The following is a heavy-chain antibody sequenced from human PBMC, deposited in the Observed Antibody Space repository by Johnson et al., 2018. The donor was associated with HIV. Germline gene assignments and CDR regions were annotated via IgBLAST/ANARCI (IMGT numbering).Heavy chain of an antibody. CDR1: GFTFDDYA. Sequence: VQLVESGGGLVQPGRSLRLSCAASGFTFDDYAMHWVRQAPGKGLEWVSTIGGSGGTPYYADSVKGRFTISRDSSKNTVYLYMDSLRVGDTAMYYCAKYGGGGTYFSAFDIWGQGTKVIVSS. D-gene: IGHD1-26*01. CDR3: AKYGGGGTYFSAFDI. V-gene: IGHV3-23*04. CDR2: IGGSGGTP. J-gene: IGHJ3*02.